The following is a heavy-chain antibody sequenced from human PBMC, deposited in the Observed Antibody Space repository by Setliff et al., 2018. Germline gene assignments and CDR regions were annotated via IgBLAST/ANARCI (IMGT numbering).Heavy chain of an antibody. CDR2: IFSNDEK. D-gene: IGHD3-3*01. V-gene: IGHV2-5*01. CDR1: GLSLSTSGVG. J-gene: IGHJ6*03. CDR3: ARIRPDYDFWSGYYGAYYYYYMDV. Sequence: SGPTLVNPTQTLTLTCTFSGLSLSTSGVGVGWIRQPPGKALEWLAFIFSNDEKSYSTSLKSRLTISKDTSKNQVVLTMTNMDPVDTATYYCARIRPDYDFWSGYYGAYYYYYMDVWGKGTTVTVSS.